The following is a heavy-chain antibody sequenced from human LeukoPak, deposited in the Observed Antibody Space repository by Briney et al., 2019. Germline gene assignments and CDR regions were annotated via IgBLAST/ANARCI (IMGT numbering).Heavy chain of an antibody. J-gene: IGHJ4*02. V-gene: IGHV1-46*01. CDR1: GYTFTEHY. D-gene: IGHD1-1*01. CDR3: ARDGGRYNPGDY. Sequence: ASVQVSCTASGYTFTEHYLYWVRQAPGRGLEWVGIINPSDIRSRSAQKFQGRVTMTRDTSTSTVYMELSSLRPEDTAVYYCARDGGRYNPGDYWGQGTLVTVSS. CDR2: INPSDIRS.